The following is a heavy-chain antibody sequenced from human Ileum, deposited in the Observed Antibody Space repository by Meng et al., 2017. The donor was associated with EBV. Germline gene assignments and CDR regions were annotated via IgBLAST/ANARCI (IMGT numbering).Heavy chain of an antibody. D-gene: IGHD4-17*01. J-gene: IGHJ4*02. CDR1: AWSFSLYY. CDR3: ARGHDYGAYASDY. CDR2: FNHSGRT. V-gene: IGHV4-34*01. Sequence: QQWAAGMLHPSESLSPTVAVYAWSFSLYYWSCIRPPPGTVLAWFGDFNHSGRTNYNPSLKSRVTISVATSKNQFSLKLSSVTAADTAVYYCARGHDYGAYASDYWGQGTLVTVSS.